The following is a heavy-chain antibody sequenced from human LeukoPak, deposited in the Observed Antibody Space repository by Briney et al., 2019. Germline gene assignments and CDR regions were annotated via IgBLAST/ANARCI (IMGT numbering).Heavy chain of an antibody. D-gene: IGHD5-24*01. CDR3: ATGGVHNSFAR. J-gene: IGHJ4*02. Sequence: ASMKVSCKISGYSLSELSMHWVRQAPGKGLEWMGGFDSDDAKMIYAQKFRGRVTMTEDISTDTVYMELSSLKSEDTAVYYCATGGVHNSFARWGQGTLVTVSS. CDR1: GYSLSELS. CDR2: FDSDDAKM. V-gene: IGHV1-24*01.